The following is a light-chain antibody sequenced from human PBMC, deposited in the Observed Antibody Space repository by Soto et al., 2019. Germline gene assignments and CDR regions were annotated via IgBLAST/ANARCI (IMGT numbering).Light chain of an antibody. J-gene: IGLJ1*01. V-gene: IGLV2-18*02. Sequence: HSALPQPPSVSGSPGQSVAISCTGTSSDVGSYNRVSWYQQPPGTAPKVMIYEVSNRPSGVPDRFSGSKSGNTASLTISGLQPEDEADYYCSSYTSSNTYVFGTGTKVTVL. CDR3: SSYTSSNTYV. CDR1: SSDVGSYNR. CDR2: EVS.